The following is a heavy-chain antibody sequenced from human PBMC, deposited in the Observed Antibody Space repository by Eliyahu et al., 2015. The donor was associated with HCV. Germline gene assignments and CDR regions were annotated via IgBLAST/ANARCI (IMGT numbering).Heavy chain of an antibody. CDR2: ISDGGGII. CDR1: GFSFSSYV. CDR3: AKGTTLSDS. D-gene: IGHD1-1*01. J-gene: IGHJ4*02. V-gene: IGHV3-23*01. Sequence: EVHLLESGGGLVQPGGSLRLSCAASGFSFSSYVINWVRQAPGKGLEWVSSISDGGGIIYYADSVKGRFTISRDNSKNTVYLQMNSLRAEDTAVYYCAKGTTLSDSWGQGTLVTVSS.